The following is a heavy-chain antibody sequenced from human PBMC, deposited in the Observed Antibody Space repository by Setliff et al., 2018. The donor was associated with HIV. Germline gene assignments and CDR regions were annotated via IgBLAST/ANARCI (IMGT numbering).Heavy chain of an antibody. CDR3: AKLTRLKASFPTDYLDP. D-gene: IGHD4-17*01. Sequence: GESLKISCTASRLTLSCNYMTWVRQSPGKGLEWVSTLYPGGSAYYADSIKGRFTISRENAKNTLYLQMDSLRSEDTAVYFCAKLTRLKASFPTDYLDPWGQGILVTVSS. CDR1: RLTLSCNY. CDR2: LYPGGSA. V-gene: IGHV3-66*02. J-gene: IGHJ5*02.